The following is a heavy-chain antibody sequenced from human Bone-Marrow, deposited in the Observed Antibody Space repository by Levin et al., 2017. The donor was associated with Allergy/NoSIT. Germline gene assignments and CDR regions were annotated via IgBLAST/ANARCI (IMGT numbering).Heavy chain of an antibody. CDR3: VTCGEDCIDVFGV. J-gene: IGHJ3*01. D-gene: IGHD2-21*02. V-gene: IGHV3-21*04. Sequence: SCTVSGFTFSIYSINWVRQAPGKGLEWVSSISSSGSDMYYVDSVKGRFTISRDNAKNSLTLQMNSLRAEDTAVYYCVTCGEDCIDVFGVWGQGTMVTVSS. CDR2: ISSSGSDM. CDR1: GFTFSIYS.